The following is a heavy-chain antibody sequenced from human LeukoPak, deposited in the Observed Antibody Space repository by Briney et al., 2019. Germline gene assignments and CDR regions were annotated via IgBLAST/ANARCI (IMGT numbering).Heavy chain of an antibody. Sequence: GGSLRLSCAASGFTFSSYAVSWVRQAPGKGLEWVSAISGSGGSTYYADSVKGRFTISRDNSKNTLYLQMNSLRAEDTAVYYCAKDTYYDILTGYQRAYYFDYWGQGTLVTVSS. CDR3: AKDTYYDILTGYQRAYYFDY. CDR1: GFTFSSYA. D-gene: IGHD3-9*01. CDR2: ISGSGGST. V-gene: IGHV3-23*01. J-gene: IGHJ4*02.